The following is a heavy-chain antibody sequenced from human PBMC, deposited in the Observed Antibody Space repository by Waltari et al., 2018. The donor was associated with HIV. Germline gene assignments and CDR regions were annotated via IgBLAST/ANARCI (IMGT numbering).Heavy chain of an antibody. CDR1: GYNSMHYG. V-gene: IGHV1-18*01. D-gene: IGHD3-22*01. J-gene: IGHJ4*02. Sequence: QVHLVQSGAALTKPGASVTVSCKASGYNSMHYGIPWVRQAPGQGLEWMGWISGYNGDTKYAQKVRGRVTMTTDTSTSTAYLEMGSLRFDDTAVYYCARDHYYGSSGYYSDYWGQGTLVTVSS. CDR2: ISGYNGDT. CDR3: ARDHYYGSSGYYSDY.